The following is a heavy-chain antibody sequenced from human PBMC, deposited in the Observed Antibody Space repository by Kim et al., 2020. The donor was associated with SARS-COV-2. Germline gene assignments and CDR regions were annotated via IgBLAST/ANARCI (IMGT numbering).Heavy chain of an antibody. D-gene: IGHD3-16*01. V-gene: IGHV3-7*01. Sequence: GGSLRLSCAASGLTFSKHWMSWVRQAPGKGLELVANINEDGSIMNYVDSVRGRFAISRDNAKNSLYLELNSLRAEDSAVYYCATDTSFRRDYWGQGTLVT. J-gene: IGHJ4*02. CDR2: INEDGSIM. CDR1: GLTFSKHW. CDR3: ATDTSFRRDY.